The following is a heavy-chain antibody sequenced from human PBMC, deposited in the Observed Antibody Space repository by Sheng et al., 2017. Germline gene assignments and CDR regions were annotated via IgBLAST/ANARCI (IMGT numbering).Heavy chain of an antibody. CDR2: IYSGGST. CDR3: ARENYDYIWGRKPAGYMDV. Sequence: EVQLVESGGGLVQPGGSLRLSCAASGFTVSSNYMSWVRQAPGKGLEWVSVIYSGGSTYYADSVKGRFTISRDNSKNTLYLQMNSLRAEDTAVYYCARENYDYIWGRKPAGYMDVWGKGTTVTVSS. J-gene: IGHJ6*03. D-gene: IGHD3-16*01. V-gene: IGHV3-66*02. CDR1: GFTVSSNY.